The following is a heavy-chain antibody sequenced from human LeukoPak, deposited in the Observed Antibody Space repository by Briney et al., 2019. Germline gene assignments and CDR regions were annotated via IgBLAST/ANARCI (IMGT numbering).Heavy chain of an antibody. CDR1: GYRFTSHW. J-gene: IGHJ4*02. CDR2: IYPGDSDT. D-gene: IGHD3-22*01. Sequence: HGEALKISCKASGYRFTSHWIGWVRKMPGKGLQWMGIIYPGDSDTRYSPSFQGQVTISADKSISTAYLQWSSLKASDTAMYYCASSSDSSGYYYFDYWGQGTLVTVSS. CDR3: ASSSDSSGYYYFDY. V-gene: IGHV5-51*01.